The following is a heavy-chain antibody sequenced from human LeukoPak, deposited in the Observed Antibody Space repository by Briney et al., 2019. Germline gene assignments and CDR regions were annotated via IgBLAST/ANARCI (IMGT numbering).Heavy chain of an antibody. CDR1: GYSFISYW. CDR2: IYPGGSNT. J-gene: IGHJ4*02. D-gene: IGHD3-10*01. Sequence: GESLKISCKGSGYSFISYWIGLGRPMPGKGLGGMGIIYPGGSNTRYSPSCQGQVTISADKSISTAYLQWSSLKASDTAMYYCAAMVRGGFDYWGQGTLVTVSS. CDR3: AAMVRGGFDY. V-gene: IGHV5-51*01.